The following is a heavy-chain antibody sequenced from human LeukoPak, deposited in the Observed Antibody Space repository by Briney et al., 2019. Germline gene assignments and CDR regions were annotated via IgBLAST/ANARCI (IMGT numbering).Heavy chain of an antibody. CDR3: ARGQGTVTTH. V-gene: IGHV4-34*01. CDR2: INHSGSA. D-gene: IGHD4-17*01. J-gene: IGHJ4*02. CDR1: GGSISSYY. Sequence: SETLSLTCTVSGGSISSYYWSWIRQPPGKGLEWIGEINHSGSANYNPSLKSRVTISLDTSKNQFSLKLSSVTAADTAVYYCARGQGTVTTHWGQGTLVTVSS.